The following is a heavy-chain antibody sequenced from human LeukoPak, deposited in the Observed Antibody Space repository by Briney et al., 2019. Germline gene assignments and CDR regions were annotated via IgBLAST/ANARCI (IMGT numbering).Heavy chain of an antibody. V-gene: IGHV3-30*04. CDR3: ATEKGATLGRSFDN. Sequence: QSGGSLRLSCAASGSTFSSYSMHWVRQAPGKGLEWVAVISNDDLSKFYTDSVKGRFSISRDNSKNTVYLQMNSLRAEDTAVYYCATEKGATLGRSFDNWGLGTLVTVSS. J-gene: IGHJ4*02. D-gene: IGHD1-26*01. CDR1: GSTFSSYS. CDR2: ISNDDLSK.